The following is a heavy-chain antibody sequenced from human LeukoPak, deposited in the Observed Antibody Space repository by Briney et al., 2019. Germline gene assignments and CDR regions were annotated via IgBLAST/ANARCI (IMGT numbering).Heavy chain of an antibody. D-gene: IGHD6-6*01. Sequence: GGSLRLSCAACGFTFEDYTMHWVRQAPGKGLEWVSLISWDGGSTYYADSVKGRFTISGDNSKNSLYRHINSLRTEDTPLYYCAKDFLPYSSSSRMHVWGQGTTLTVSS. CDR1: GFTFEDYT. CDR2: ISWDGGST. V-gene: IGHV3-43*01. J-gene: IGHJ6*02. CDR3: AKDFLPYSSSSRMHV.